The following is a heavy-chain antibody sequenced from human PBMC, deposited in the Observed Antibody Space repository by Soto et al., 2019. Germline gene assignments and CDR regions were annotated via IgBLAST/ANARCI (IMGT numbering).Heavy chain of an antibody. D-gene: IGHD1-26*01. J-gene: IGHJ4*02. CDR1: GGTFSTYS. Sequence: QVQLVQSGAEVKNPGSSVKVSCKTSGGTFSTYSIVWVRQAPGEGLEWMGGIIPIFGTANYAQKFQDRVTITADKSTNTASMELSSLKSEDTAMYYCGSSSGNNYGVGTNYYFDYWGQGTLVTVSS. V-gene: IGHV1-69*06. CDR3: GSSSGNNYGVGTNYYFDY. CDR2: IIPIFGTA.